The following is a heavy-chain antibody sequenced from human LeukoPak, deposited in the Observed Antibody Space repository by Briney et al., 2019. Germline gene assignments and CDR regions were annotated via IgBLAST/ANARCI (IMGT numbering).Heavy chain of an antibody. Sequence: GGSLRLSCAASGFTFSSYAMSWVRQAPGKGLEWVSVISGSGGSTYYADSVKGRFTISRDNSRNTMSLQMNSLRAGDTAVYYCARDLAVGWSYYGMDVWGQGTTVIVSS. J-gene: IGHJ6*02. CDR2: ISGSGGST. CDR1: GFTFSSYA. V-gene: IGHV3-23*01. D-gene: IGHD6-19*01. CDR3: ARDLAVGWSYYGMDV.